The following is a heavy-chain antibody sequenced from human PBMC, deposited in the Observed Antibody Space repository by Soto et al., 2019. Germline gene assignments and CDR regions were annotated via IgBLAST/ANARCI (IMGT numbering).Heavy chain of an antibody. CDR1: GGSISSGDYY. D-gene: IGHD4-17*01. Sequence: PSETLSLTCTVSGGSISSGDYYWSWIRQPPGKGLEWIGYIYYSGSTYYNPSLKSRVTISVDTSKNQFSLKLSSVTAADTAVYYCARIRLVTTFDYWGQGTLVTVSS. V-gene: IGHV4-30-4*01. CDR2: IYYSGST. CDR3: ARIRLVTTFDY. J-gene: IGHJ4*02.